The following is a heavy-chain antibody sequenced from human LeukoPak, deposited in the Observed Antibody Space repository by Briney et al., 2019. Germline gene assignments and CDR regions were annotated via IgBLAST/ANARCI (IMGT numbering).Heavy chain of an antibody. J-gene: IGHJ3*02. D-gene: IGHD6-19*01. CDR3: ARDQGQWLVQEAFDI. CDR2: ISSSGSTK. V-gene: IGHV3-11*04. CDR1: GFILNDYY. Sequence: GGSLRVSCAASGFILNDYYMTWIRQAPGKGLEWVSYISSSGSTKYYADSLKGRFIVSRDNAKNSLYLQMNSLRAEDTAVYYCARDQGQWLVQEAFDIWGQGTMVTVSS.